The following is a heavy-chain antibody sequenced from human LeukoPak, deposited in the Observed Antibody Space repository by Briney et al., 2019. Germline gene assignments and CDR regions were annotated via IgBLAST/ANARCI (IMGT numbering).Heavy chain of an antibody. V-gene: IGHV3-23*01. D-gene: IGHD5-18*01. CDR2: ISGSGGST. CDR1: GFTFSSYA. Sequence: PGGSLRLSCAASGFTFSSYAMSWVRQAPGKGLEWVSAISGSGGSTYYADSVKGRFTISRDNSKNTLYLQMNSLRAEDTAVYYYAKAGGYSYGNYYYYYMDVWGKGTTVTVSS. CDR3: AKAGGYSYGNYYYYYMDV. J-gene: IGHJ6*03.